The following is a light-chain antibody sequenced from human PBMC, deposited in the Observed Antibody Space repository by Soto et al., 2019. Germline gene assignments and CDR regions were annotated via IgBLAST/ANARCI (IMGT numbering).Light chain of an antibody. V-gene: IGKV1-12*01. Sequence: DIQMTQSPSSVSASVGDRVTITCRASQGISSWLAWYQQKPGKAPKLLIYAASSLQSGVPSRFGGGGSGTDFTLTISSLQPEDIATYYCQQIDDVTRTFGQGTKVDIK. CDR3: QQIDDVTRT. J-gene: IGKJ1*01. CDR1: QGISSW. CDR2: AAS.